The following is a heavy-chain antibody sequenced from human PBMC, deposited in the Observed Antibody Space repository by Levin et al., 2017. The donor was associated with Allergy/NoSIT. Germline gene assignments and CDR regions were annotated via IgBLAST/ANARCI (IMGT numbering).Heavy chain of an antibody. Sequence: SSETLSLTCTVSGVSIGSSSYYWGWIRQPPGKGLEWIGSIYYSGSTYYNPSLKSRLTISVDTSKSQFSLKMSSVTAADTAVYYCARRFAASSNWDFDYWGQGTLVTVSS. CDR3: ARRFAASSNWDFDY. CDR2: IYYSGST. V-gene: IGHV4-39*01. CDR1: GVSIGSSSYY. D-gene: IGHD4-11*01. J-gene: IGHJ4*02.